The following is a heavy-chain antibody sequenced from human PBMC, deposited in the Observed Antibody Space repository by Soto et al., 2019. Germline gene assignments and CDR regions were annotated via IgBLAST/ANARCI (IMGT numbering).Heavy chain of an antibody. Sequence: QIILKESGPTLVQPTQTVTLTCTFSGFSLTTRGVGVGSIRQPPGKALECLALIYWDDDKRPSPSLHSRLTIATNTCKNQVVLAMTNVDPGDTATSYCAHITNYYKFDGSDTRGQGTLV. D-gene: IGHD3-10*01. J-gene: IGHJ5*02. V-gene: IGHV2-5*02. CDR1: GFSLTTRGVG. CDR2: IYWDDDK. CDR3: AHITNYYKFDGSDT.